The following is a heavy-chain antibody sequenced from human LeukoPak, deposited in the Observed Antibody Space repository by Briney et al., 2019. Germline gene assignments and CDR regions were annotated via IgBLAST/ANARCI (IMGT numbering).Heavy chain of an antibody. D-gene: IGHD3-10*01. V-gene: IGHV1-24*01. Sequence: ASVKVSCKVSGYTLTELSMHWARQAPGKGLEWMGGFDPEDGETIYAQKFQGRVTMTEDTSTDTAYMELSSLRSEDTAVYYCATSHYGSGSYNYWGQGTLVTVSS. CDR2: FDPEDGET. CDR3: ATSHYGSGSYNY. J-gene: IGHJ4*02. CDR1: GYTLTELS.